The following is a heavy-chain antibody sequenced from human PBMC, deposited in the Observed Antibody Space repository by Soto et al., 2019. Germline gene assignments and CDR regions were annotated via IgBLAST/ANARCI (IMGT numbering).Heavy chain of an antibody. Sequence: SDPLSLTCTVYGDSINRHAYYWTCIRQHPGKGLEWIGYMYYCGKTFYNPSLKSRVAISRATSKHQFSLNLSSVTGSYTAVYYCAVDTTFGGPTWFDPWGQGTLVTVS. J-gene: IGHJ5*02. D-gene: IGHD5-18*01. CDR2: MYYCGKT. V-gene: IGHV4-30-4*02. CDR1: GDSINRHAYY. CDR3: AVDTTFGGPTWFDP.